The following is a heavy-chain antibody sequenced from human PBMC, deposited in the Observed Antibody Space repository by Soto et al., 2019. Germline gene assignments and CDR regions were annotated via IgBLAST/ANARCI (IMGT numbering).Heavy chain of an antibody. V-gene: IGHV4-31*03. CDR1: RDCMNIGGYY. CDR3: GIWGGGSPGYYYYAMDI. Sequence: TIALTVSVCRDCMNIGGYYWSWIRQHPGKGLEWIGYIYSNGDTYYNPSLKSRVTISVDTSKNQFSLNLTSVPAADTAVYYCGIWGGGSPGYYYYAMDIWGQGTLLTISS. CDR2: IYSNGDT. J-gene: IGHJ6*01. D-gene: IGHD3-16*01.